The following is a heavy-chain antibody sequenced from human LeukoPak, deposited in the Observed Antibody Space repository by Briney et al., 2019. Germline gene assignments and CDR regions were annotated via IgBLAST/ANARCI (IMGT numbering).Heavy chain of an antibody. CDR3: ARHISGGATLD. Sequence: SETLSLTCTVSGGSISNYYWSWIRQPPGKGLEWIGYIYYTGTTYYNPSLKSRVTISVDTSKNQFSLRLSSVTAADTAVYYCARHISGGATLDWGQGTLVTVSS. J-gene: IGHJ4*02. D-gene: IGHD2-15*01. CDR1: GGSISNYY. V-gene: IGHV4-59*08. CDR2: IYYTGTT.